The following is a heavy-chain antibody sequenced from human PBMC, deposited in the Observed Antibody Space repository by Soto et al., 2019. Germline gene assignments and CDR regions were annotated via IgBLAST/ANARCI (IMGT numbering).Heavy chain of an antibody. V-gene: IGHV1-2*02. J-gene: IGHJ5*02. CDR2: INPSNGVT. CDR3: ARGPDHTSSNPLVP. Sequence: AAVQVNWRASGYSFNVSYVHWVRPAPRQGLEWLGWINPSNGVTYYPQNCRDRVTMTRDTSISTAYMDLTRLTSDDTAVYSCARGPDHTSSNPLVPLGQGTLVTVVS. D-gene: IGHD6-13*01. CDR1: GYSFNVSY.